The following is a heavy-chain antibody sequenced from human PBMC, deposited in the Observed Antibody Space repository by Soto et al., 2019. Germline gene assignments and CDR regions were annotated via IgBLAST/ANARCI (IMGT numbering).Heavy chain of an antibody. CDR2: IYYSGST. D-gene: IGHD2-15*01. J-gene: IGHJ4*02. CDR1: GGSISSYY. V-gene: IGHV4-59*01. CDR3: AREDCSGGSCFFR. Sequence: SETLSLTCTVSGGSISSYYWSWIRQPPGKGLEWIGYIYYSGSTNYNPSLKSRVTISVDTSKNQFSLKLSSVTAADTAVYYCAREDCSGGSCFFRWGQGTLVTVSS.